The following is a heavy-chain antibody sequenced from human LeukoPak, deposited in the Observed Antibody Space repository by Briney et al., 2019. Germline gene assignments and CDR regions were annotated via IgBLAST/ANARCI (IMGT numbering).Heavy chain of an antibody. J-gene: IGHJ3*02. V-gene: IGHV4-34*01. D-gene: IGHD5-12*01. Sequence: PSETLSLTCAVYGGSFSGYYWSWIRQPPGKGLEWIGEINHSGSTNYNPSLESRVTISVDTSKNQFSLKLSSVTAADTAVYYCARFGGYVADAFDIWGQGTMVTVSS. CDR2: INHSGST. CDR1: GGSFSGYY. CDR3: ARFGGYVADAFDI.